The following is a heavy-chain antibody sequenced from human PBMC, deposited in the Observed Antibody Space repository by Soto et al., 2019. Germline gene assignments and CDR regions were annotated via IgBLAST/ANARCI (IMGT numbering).Heavy chain of an antibody. CDR3: ARGRPRHIAARLNYYGLDV. V-gene: IGHV1-2*02. CDR2: INPNSGGT. Sequence: GASVKVSCKASGYTFPGYYMHWVRQAPGQGLEWMGWINPNSGGTNYAQKFQGRVTMTRDTSISTAYMELSRLRSDDTAVYYCARGRPRHIAARLNYYGLDVWGQGTTVTVSS. CDR1: GYTFPGYY. D-gene: IGHD6-6*01. J-gene: IGHJ6*02.